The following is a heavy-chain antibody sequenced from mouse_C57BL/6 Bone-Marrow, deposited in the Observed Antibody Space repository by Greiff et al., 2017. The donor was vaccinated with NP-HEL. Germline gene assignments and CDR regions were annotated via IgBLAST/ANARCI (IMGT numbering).Heavy chain of an antibody. V-gene: IGHV5-9-1*02. Sequence: EVKLVESGEGLVKPGGSLKLSCAASGFAFSSYAMSWVRQTPEKRLEWVAYISSGGDYIYYADTVKGRFTISRDNARNTLYLQMSSLKSEDTAMYYCTRECYGSSPHYYFDYWGQGTTLTVSS. D-gene: IGHD1-1*01. CDR1: GFAFSSYA. CDR2: ISSGGDYI. J-gene: IGHJ2*01. CDR3: TRECYGSSPHYYFDY.